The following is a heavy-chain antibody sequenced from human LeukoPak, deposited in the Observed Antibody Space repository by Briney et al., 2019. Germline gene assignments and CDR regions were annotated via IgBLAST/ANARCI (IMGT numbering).Heavy chain of an antibody. CDR3: AKYSYSSGCH. CDR1: GFSVSSYY. V-gene: IGHV3-66*01. J-gene: IGHJ4*02. Sequence: GGSLRLSCAASGFSVSSYYMNWVRQAPGKGLQWVSILHSDGATYYADSVKGRFTISRDNPKNTLYLQMNSLRAEDTAVYYCAKYSYSSGCHWGQGTLVTVSS. D-gene: IGHD6-19*01. CDR2: LHSDGAT.